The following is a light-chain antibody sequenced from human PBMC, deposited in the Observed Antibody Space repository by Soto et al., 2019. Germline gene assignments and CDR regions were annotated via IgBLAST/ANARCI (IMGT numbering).Light chain of an antibody. CDR2: DAS. V-gene: IGKV1-33*01. J-gene: IGKJ4*01. CDR3: LQDYSFPRT. CDR1: QDISNY. Sequence: DIQMTQSPSSLSASVGDRVTITCQASQDISNYLNWYQQKPGKAPKLLIYDASNLETGVPSRFSGSGSGTDFTLTIISLQPEDFATYYCLQDYSFPRTFGGGTKVDI.